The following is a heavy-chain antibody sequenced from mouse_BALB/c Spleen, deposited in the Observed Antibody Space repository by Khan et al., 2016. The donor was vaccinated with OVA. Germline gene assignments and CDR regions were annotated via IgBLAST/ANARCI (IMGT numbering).Heavy chain of an antibody. CDR3: TRLADYYDSEGFAY. Sequence: EVELVESGGDLVKPGGSLKLSCAASGFTFSTYGMSWVRQTPDKRLEWVATVSTGGGYTSYPDSVKGRFTISRDNAKNTLYLQMSGLKSEDTAMFYCTRLADYYDSEGFAYWGQGTLVTVSA. CDR2: VSTGGGYT. D-gene: IGHD1-1*01. J-gene: IGHJ3*01. V-gene: IGHV5-6*01. CDR1: GFTFSTYG.